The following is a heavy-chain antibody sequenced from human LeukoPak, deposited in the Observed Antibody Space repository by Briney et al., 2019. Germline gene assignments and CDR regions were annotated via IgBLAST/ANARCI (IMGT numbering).Heavy chain of an antibody. J-gene: IGHJ5*02. D-gene: IGHD4-17*01. CDR2: IYWNDGK. Sequence: ESGPTLVNPTQTLTLTCTFSGFSLSTSGVAVGWFRQPTAGALEWLALIYWNDGKYYSPSLKSRLTIAKDTSKNQVVLTMTNMDPVDTATFYCARRRSPSNGDWFDPWGQGTLVTVSS. CDR3: ARRRSPSNGDWFDP. CDR1: GFSLSTSGVA. V-gene: IGHV2-5*01.